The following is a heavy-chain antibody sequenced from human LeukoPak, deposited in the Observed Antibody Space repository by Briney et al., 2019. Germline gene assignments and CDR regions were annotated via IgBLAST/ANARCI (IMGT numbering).Heavy chain of an antibody. Sequence: AGGSLRLSCAASGFTFDDYGMSWVRQAPGKGQEWVYGINWNGGSTGYADFVKGRFTISRDNAKNSLYLQMNSLRAEDTALYYCARDSDYYDSSGYYVPYFDYWGQGTLVTVSS. D-gene: IGHD3-22*01. CDR1: GFTFDDYG. V-gene: IGHV3-20*04. CDR3: ARDSDYYDSSGYYVPYFDY. J-gene: IGHJ4*02. CDR2: INWNGGST.